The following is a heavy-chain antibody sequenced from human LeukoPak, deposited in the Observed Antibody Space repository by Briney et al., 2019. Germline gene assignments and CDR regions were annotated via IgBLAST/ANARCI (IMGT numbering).Heavy chain of an antibody. CDR2: IWSDGTNM. CDR3: AKDAERGFDYSNSLQY. Sequence: GGSLRLSCAASGFIFTDYAFHWVRQAPGKGLEWVAVIWSDGTNMIYGSSVKGRFFIHRDDSQNTVYLEMSNLRAEDTAIYYCAKDAERGFDYSNSLQYWGQGSLVTVSS. V-gene: IGHV3-33*06. J-gene: IGHJ4*02. D-gene: IGHD4-11*01. CDR1: GFIFTDYA.